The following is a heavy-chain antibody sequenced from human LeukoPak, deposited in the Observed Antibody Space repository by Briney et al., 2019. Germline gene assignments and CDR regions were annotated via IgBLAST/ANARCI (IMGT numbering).Heavy chain of an antibody. V-gene: IGHV3-48*03. Sequence: ETGGSLRLSCAASGFTFSTYEMNWVRQAPGKGLEWVSYISSSGSIIYYADSVKGRFTISRDNAENSVYLQMNSLRTEDTAVYYCARLGITVTDTSDYWGQGTLVTVSS. CDR2: ISSSGSII. J-gene: IGHJ4*02. CDR1: GFTFSTYE. CDR3: ARLGITVTDTSDY. D-gene: IGHD6-19*01.